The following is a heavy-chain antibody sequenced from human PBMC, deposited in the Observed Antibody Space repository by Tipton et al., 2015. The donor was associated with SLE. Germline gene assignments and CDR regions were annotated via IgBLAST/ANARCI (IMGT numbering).Heavy chain of an antibody. Sequence: TLSLTCAVYGGSFSGYYWSWIRQPPGKGLGWIGSIYYSGSTYYNPSLKSRVTTSVDTSKNQFSLKLSSVTAADTAVYYCARDRGFVAFDIWGQGTMVTVSS. CDR2: IYYSGST. CDR1: GGSFSGYY. CDR3: ARDRGFVAFDI. V-gene: IGHV4-34*01. J-gene: IGHJ3*02. D-gene: IGHD3-10*01.